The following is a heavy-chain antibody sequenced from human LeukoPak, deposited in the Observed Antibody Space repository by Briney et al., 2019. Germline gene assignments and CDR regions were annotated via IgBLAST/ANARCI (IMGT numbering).Heavy chain of an antibody. CDR3: ARDEYDFWSDFVTSYYYGMDV. D-gene: IGHD3-3*01. Sequence: GGSLRLSCAASGFTFSSYSMNWVRQAPGKGLEWVSSISSSSSYIYYADSAKGRFTISRDNAKNSLYLQMNSLRAEDTAVYYCARDEYDFWSDFVTSYYYGMDVWGQGTTVTVSS. CDR2: ISSSSSYI. V-gene: IGHV3-21*01. J-gene: IGHJ6*02. CDR1: GFTFSSYS.